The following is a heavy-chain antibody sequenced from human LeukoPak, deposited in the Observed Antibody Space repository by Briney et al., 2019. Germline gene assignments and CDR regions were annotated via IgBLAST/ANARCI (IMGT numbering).Heavy chain of an antibody. V-gene: IGHV3-74*01. CDR1: GFTFSSTW. CDR3: ARDWYYAVDY. D-gene: IGHD3-10*01. Sequence: GGSLRLSCAASGFTFSSTWMNWVRLIPGKGLVWVSRINSDGSNPIYADSVKGRFTISRDNAKNPLYLQMSSLRAEDTAVYYCARDWYYAVDYWGQGTLVTVSS. J-gene: IGHJ4*02. CDR2: INSDGSNP.